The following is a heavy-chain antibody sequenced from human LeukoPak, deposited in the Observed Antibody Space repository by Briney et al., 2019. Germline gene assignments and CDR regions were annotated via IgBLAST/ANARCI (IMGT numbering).Heavy chain of an antibody. D-gene: IGHD2-2*01. Sequence: AGSLTVSCAASGFTFSSNWMSWVRQAPGKGLEWVANIKQDGSAKYYVDSVKGRFTISRDNAKNSLYLQMNSLRAEDTAVYYCARGPSTYCSSTSCSFDYWGQGTLVTVSS. CDR2: IKQDGSAK. J-gene: IGHJ4*02. V-gene: IGHV3-7*04. CDR3: ARGPSTYCSSTSCSFDY. CDR1: GFTFSSNW.